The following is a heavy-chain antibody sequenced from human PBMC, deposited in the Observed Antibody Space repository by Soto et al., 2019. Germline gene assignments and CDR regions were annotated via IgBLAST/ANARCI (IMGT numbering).Heavy chain of an antibody. CDR3: VKAVNSNPPRFFDY. Sequence: PGGSLRLSCAASGFIFSSYAMTWVRQAPGKGLEWVSTVSGSGDYLYYADSVKGRFTISRDNSKNTLDMQMNSLKPEDTAEYQCVKAVNSNPPRFFDYWGQGALVTVSS. J-gene: IGHJ4*02. CDR2: VSGSGDYL. CDR1: GFIFSSYA. V-gene: IGHV3-23*01. D-gene: IGHD6-13*01.